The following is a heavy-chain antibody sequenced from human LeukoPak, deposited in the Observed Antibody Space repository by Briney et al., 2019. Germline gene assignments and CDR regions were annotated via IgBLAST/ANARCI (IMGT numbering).Heavy chain of an antibody. CDR2: ISGSGGST. CDR3: AKDLGPYIAVAAHY. V-gene: IGHV3-23*01. Sequence: GGSLRLSCAASGFTFSNYAMSWVRQAPGRGLEWVSAISGSGGSTYYADSVKGRFTISRDNSKNTLYLQMNSLRAEDTAVYYCAKDLGPYIAVAAHYWGQGTLVTVSS. CDR1: GFTFSNYA. J-gene: IGHJ4*02. D-gene: IGHD6-19*01.